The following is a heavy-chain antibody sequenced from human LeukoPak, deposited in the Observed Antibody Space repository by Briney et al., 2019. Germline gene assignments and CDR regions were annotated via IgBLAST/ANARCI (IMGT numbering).Heavy chain of an antibody. CDR3: AKSDPYGDSLIEI. CDR2: ISYDGSNK. V-gene: IGHV3-30*01. CDR1: GFTFSSYA. J-gene: IGHJ4*02. Sequence: GGSLRLSCAASGFTFSSYATHWVRQAPGKGLEWVAVISYDGSNKYYADSVKGRFTISRDNSKNTLYLQMNSLRAEDTAVYYCAKSDPYGDSLIEIWGQGALVTVSS. D-gene: IGHD4-17*01.